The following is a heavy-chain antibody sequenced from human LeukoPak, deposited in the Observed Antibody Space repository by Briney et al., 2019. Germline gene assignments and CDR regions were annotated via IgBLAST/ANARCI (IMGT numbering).Heavy chain of an antibody. CDR1: GFTFSDHY. V-gene: IGHV3-72*01. D-gene: IGHD6-19*01. J-gene: IGHJ4*02. CDR3: IRGSYNGGWYGDY. CDR2: SRDKINSYTT. Sequence: GGSLRLSCAASGFTFSDHYVDWVRQPPGKGLEWIGRSRDKINSYTTQYAASVKGRFTISRDDSKNSPYLQMNSLKTEDTAVYYCIRGSYNGGWYGDYWGQGALVTVSS.